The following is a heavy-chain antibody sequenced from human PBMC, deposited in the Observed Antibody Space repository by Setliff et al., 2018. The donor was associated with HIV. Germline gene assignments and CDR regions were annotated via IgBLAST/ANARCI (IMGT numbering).Heavy chain of an antibody. CDR3: AREVDGLELDH. CDR2: TSSFSGAT. V-gene: IGHV1-18*01. CDR1: GYRFMSYG. Sequence: ASVKVSCKGSGYRFMSYGFTWVRQAPGQGLEWVGWTSSFSGATKYSQNLQGRVTMTPDTSTNTAYMELRSLKSDDTAVYYCAREVDGLELDHWGQGTLVTVSS. J-gene: IGHJ4*02.